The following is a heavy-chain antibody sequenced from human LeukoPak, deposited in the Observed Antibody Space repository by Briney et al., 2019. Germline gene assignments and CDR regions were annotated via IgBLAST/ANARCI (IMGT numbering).Heavy chain of an antibody. V-gene: IGHV4-59*01. Sequence: SETLSLTCAVYGGSFSSYYWSWIRQPPGKGLEWIGYIYYSGSTNYNPSLKSRVTISVDTSKNQFSLKLSSVTAADTAVYYCARDAGYYDSSGYYWYYWGQGTLVTVSS. CDR3: ARDAGYYDSSGYYWYY. D-gene: IGHD3-22*01. J-gene: IGHJ4*02. CDR1: GGSFSSYY. CDR2: IYYSGST.